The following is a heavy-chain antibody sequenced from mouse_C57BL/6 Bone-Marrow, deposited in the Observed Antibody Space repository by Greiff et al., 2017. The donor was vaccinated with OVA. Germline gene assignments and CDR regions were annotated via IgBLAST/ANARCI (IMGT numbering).Heavy chain of an antibody. J-gene: IGHJ1*03. CDR2: IYPGSGST. CDR1: GYTFTSYW. Sequence: VQLQQSGAELVKPGASVKMSCKASGYTFTSYWITWVKQRPGQGLEWIGDIYPGSGSTNYNEKFKSKATLTVDTSSSTAYMQLSSLTSEDSAVYYRARVDGYYVAFFFGIWGTGTTVTVSS. D-gene: IGHD2-3*01. CDR3: ARVDGYYVAFFFGI. V-gene: IGHV1-55*01.